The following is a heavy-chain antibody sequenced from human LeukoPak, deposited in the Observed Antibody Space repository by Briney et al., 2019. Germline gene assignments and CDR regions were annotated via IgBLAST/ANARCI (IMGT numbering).Heavy chain of an antibody. D-gene: IGHD3-16*01. CDR1: GGSFSGYY. Sequence: SETLSLTCAVYGGSFSGYYWSWIRQPPGKVLEWIASIYYSGRTYYNPSLKSRVTISVDTSKNQFSLELSSVTAADTAVYYCARGNYDYVWGGIDYWGQGTLVTVSS. J-gene: IGHJ4*02. CDR3: ARGNYDYVWGGIDY. CDR2: IYYSGRT. V-gene: IGHV4-34*01.